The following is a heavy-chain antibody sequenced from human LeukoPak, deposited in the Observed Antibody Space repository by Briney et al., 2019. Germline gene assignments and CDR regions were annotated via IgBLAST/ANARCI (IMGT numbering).Heavy chain of an antibody. J-gene: IGHJ3*02. Sequence: ASVKVSCKASGGTFSSYAISWVRQAPGQRLEWMGGIIPIFGTANYAQKFQGRVTITTDESTSTAYMKLSSLRSEDTAVYYCARARIAAAGTLFAFDIWGQGTMVTVSS. V-gene: IGHV1-69*05. D-gene: IGHD6-13*01. CDR3: ARARIAAAGTLFAFDI. CDR2: IIPIFGTA. CDR1: GGTFSSYA.